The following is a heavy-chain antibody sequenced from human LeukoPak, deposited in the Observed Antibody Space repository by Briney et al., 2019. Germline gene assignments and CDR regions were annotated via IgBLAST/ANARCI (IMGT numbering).Heavy chain of an antibody. CDR3: ARDRPIAVAGDAFDI. Sequence: SETLSLTCTVSGGSISSYYWSWIRQPPGKGLEWIGYIYYSGSTNYNPSLKSRVTISVDTSKNQFSLKLSSVTAADTAVYYCARDRPIAVAGDAFDIWGQGTMVTVSS. CDR2: IYYSGST. CDR1: GGSISSYY. D-gene: IGHD6-19*01. V-gene: IGHV4-59*01. J-gene: IGHJ3*02.